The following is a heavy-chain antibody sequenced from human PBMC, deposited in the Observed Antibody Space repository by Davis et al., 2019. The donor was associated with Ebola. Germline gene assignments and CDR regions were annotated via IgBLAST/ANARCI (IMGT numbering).Heavy chain of an antibody. Sequence: GESLKISCAASGFTFSNYAMSWVRQAPGKGPEWVSTISGSGDNTYYADSVKGRFTISRDSSKNMVYLQMNSLRVDDTAVYYCARGGSRGGDYWGQGTLATVSS. V-gene: IGHV3-23*01. J-gene: IGHJ4*02. CDR2: ISGSGDNT. CDR3: ARGGSRGGDY. D-gene: IGHD3-16*01. CDR1: GFTFSNYA.